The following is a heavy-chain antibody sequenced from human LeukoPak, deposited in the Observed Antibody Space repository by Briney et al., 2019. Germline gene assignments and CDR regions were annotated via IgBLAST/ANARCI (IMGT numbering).Heavy chain of an antibody. J-gene: IGHJ3*02. CDR1: GFTFSSYT. V-gene: IGHV3-30-3*01. CDR3: ARDRSGSRDAFDI. Sequence: GGSLRLSCAASGFTFSSYTVHWVRQAPGKGLEWVALISYDGNNEYYADSVKGRFTISRDNSKNTLFLQMNSLRAEDTAVYYCARDRSGSRDAFDIWGQGTMVTVSS. D-gene: IGHD1-26*01. CDR2: ISYDGNNE.